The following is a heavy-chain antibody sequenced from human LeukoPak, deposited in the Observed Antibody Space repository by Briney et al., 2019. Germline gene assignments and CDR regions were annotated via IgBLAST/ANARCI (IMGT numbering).Heavy chain of an antibody. J-gene: IGHJ4*02. CDR1: GYTFTGYY. CDR3: ARDACGGDCYLLFDY. Sequence: ASVKVSCKASGYTFTGYYMHWVRQAPGQGLEWMGWINPNSGGTNYAQKFQGRVTMTRDTSISTAYMELSSLRSEDTAVYYCARDACGGDCYLLFDYWGQGTLVTVSS. D-gene: IGHD2-21*02. V-gene: IGHV1-2*02. CDR2: INPNSGGT.